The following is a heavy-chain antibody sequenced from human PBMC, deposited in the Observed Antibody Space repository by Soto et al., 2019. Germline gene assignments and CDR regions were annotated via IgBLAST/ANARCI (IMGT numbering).Heavy chain of an antibody. J-gene: IGHJ4*02. CDR3: AIDDDSSGYYYGGLNY. CDR2: INPNSGGT. V-gene: IGHV1-2*02. Sequence: ASVKVSCTASGYTFTGYYMHWVRQAPGQGLEWMGWINPNSGGTNYAQKFQGRVTMTRDTSISTAYMELSRLRSDDTAVYYCAIDDDSSGYYYGGLNYWGQGTLVTVSS. CDR1: GYTFTGYY. D-gene: IGHD3-22*01.